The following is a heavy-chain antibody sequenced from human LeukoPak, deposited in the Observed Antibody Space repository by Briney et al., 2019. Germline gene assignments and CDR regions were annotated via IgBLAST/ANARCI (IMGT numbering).Heavy chain of an antibody. CDR1: GFTFSSYW. CDR3: ARDSGCSYGYDY. D-gene: IGHD5-18*01. CDR2: INSDGSST. V-gene: IGHV3-74*01. J-gene: IGHJ4*02. Sequence: GGSLRLSCVASGFTFSSYWMHWVRQDPGKGLVWVSRINSDGSSTRYAYADSVKGRFTISRDNAKNTLYLQMNSLRAEDTAVYYCARDSGCSYGYDYWGQGTLVTVSS.